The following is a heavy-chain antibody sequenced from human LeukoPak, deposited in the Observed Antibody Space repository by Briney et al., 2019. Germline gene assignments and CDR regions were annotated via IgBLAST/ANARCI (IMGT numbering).Heavy chain of an antibody. CDR3: ARVAPCTTTICYAYYFDY. CDR1: GYTFTSYD. V-gene: IGHV1-8*01. J-gene: IGHJ4*02. D-gene: IGHD2-2*01. Sequence: GASVKVSCKASGYTFTSYDINWVRQAPGQGLEWMGWMNPHSANSGHAQKFQGRVTMTRDTAIDTAYMELSSLRSEDTAVYYCARVAPCTTTICYAYYFDYWGQGTPVTVPP. CDR2: MNPHSANS.